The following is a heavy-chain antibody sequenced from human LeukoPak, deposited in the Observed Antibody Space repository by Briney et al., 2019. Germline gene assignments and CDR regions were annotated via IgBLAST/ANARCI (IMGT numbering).Heavy chain of an antibody. D-gene: IGHD6-19*01. V-gene: IGHV2-70*11. J-gene: IGHJ4*02. Sequence: SGPTLVNPTQTLTLTCTFSGFSLSTSGMCVSWIRQPPGKALEWLARIDWDDDKRYTASLKTRLTISKDTSRNQVVLTMSNMDPVDTATYYCARIVAVSEDYFDYWGPGILVTVSS. CDR2: IDWDDDK. CDR3: ARIVAVSEDYFDY. CDR1: GFSLSTSGMC.